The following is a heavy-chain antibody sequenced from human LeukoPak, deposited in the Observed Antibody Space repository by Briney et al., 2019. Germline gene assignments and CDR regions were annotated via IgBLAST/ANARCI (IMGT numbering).Heavy chain of an antibody. D-gene: IGHD6-19*01. CDR2: ISSGSSTI. CDR3: ARVGLDNTGWHISWFDP. V-gene: IGHV3-48*04. CDR1: GFTFSSYA. Sequence: GRSLRLSCAASGFTFSSYAMHWVRQAPGKGLEWVSYISSGSSTIYYADSVKGRFTISRDNAQNSLFLQMNSLRAEDTAIYYCARVGLDNTGWHISWFDPWGQGTLVTVSS. J-gene: IGHJ5*02.